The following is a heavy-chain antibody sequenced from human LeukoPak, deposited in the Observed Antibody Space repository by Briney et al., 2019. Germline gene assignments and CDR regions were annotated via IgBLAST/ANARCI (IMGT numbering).Heavy chain of an antibody. CDR1: GYTFTGYY. CDR3: ARASGSYWWFDS. CDR2: VNPNSGDT. J-gene: IGHJ5*01. D-gene: IGHD1-26*01. Sequence: ASVKVSCKASGYTFTGYYLHWVRPAPGQGLEWMGCVNPNSGDTNYAQKFQGSVTMTRDTSISTVYMELSRFRSDDTAVYYCARASGSYWWFDSWGQGTLVTVSS. V-gene: IGHV1-2*02.